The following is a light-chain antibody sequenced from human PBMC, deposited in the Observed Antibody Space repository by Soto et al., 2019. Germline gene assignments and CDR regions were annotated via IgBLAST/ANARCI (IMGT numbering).Light chain of an antibody. CDR2: AAS. Sequence: EIVMTQSPATLSVSPGEGATLSCAASQSVGSDLVWYQQKPGQPPRLLIYAASRRPTGIPDRFSGSGSGTEFTLTISSLQSEDFVVYYCQQYNNWPRTFGQGTKVEMK. CDR1: QSVGSD. CDR3: QQYNNWPRT. J-gene: IGKJ1*01. V-gene: IGKV3D-15*01.